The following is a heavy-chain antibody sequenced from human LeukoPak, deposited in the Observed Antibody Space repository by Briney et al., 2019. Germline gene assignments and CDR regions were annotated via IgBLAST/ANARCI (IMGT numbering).Heavy chain of an antibody. Sequence: ASVNVSFNASGYTFTSYYMHWVRLAPGQGLGWMGLINPSDGGTNYAHKFQDRVTMTRETSTSTVYMELGSLRSEDTAVYYCARDRLVSVAGTDLDKWGQGTLVTVSS. CDR2: INPSDGGT. V-gene: IGHV1-46*01. J-gene: IGHJ4*02. CDR1: GYTFTSYY. D-gene: IGHD6-19*01. CDR3: ARDRLVSVAGTDLDK.